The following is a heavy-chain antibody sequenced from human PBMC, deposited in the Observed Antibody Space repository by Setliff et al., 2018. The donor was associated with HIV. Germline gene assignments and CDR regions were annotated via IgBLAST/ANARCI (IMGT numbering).Heavy chain of an antibody. D-gene: IGHD6-13*01. CDR1: GFTFSSYW. J-gene: IGHJ4*02. CDR3: ARDKGEQQLYFDY. Sequence: GGSLRLSCAASGFTFSSYWMHWVRQAPGKGLVWVSRINSDGSNKYYAESVRGRFTISRDNSKNTLHLQMNSLRAEDTAVYDCARDKGEQQLYFDYWGQGTLVTVSS. V-gene: IGHV3-74*01. CDR2: INSDGSNK.